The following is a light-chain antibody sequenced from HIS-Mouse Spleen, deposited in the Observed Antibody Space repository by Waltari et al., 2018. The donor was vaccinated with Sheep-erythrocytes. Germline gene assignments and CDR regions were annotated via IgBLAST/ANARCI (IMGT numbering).Light chain of an antibody. CDR2: KAS. CDR3: QQYYSFPLP. J-gene: IGKJ4*01. Sequence: DIQMTQSPSTLSASVGDRVNITCRARQRISSWLAWYQQKPGKAPKLLIYKASSLESGVPLRVSGSGSGTEFTLTIRSQQPEDFATYYCQQYYSFPLPCGGGTKVEIK. CDR1: QRISSW. V-gene: IGKV1-5*03.